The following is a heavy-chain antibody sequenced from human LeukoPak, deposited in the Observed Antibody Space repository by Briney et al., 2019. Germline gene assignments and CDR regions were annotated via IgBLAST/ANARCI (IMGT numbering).Heavy chain of an antibody. CDR1: GYTFTGYY. V-gene: IGHV1-2*02. Sequence: EASVKASCKASGYTFTGYYVHWVRQAPGQGLEWMGWINPYSGDTNYAQKFQGRVTMTRDTSISTAYMELSSLKSDDTAVYYCARVAMSGIGSDDFWGQGTLVTASS. CDR3: ARVAMSGIGSDDF. J-gene: IGHJ4*02. D-gene: IGHD1-26*01. CDR2: INPYSGDT.